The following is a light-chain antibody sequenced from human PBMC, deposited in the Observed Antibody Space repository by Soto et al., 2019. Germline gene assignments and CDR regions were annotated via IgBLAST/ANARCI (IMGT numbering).Light chain of an antibody. CDR3: QQSYSTRWT. V-gene: IGKV1-39*01. Sequence: DIQMTQSPSSLSASVGDRVTSTCQASQNINNYLNWYQQKPGKAPKLLIYDASSLESGVPSRFSGSGSGTDFTLTISSLQPEDFATYYCQQSYSTRWTFGQGTKVDIK. CDR2: DAS. J-gene: IGKJ1*01. CDR1: QNINNY.